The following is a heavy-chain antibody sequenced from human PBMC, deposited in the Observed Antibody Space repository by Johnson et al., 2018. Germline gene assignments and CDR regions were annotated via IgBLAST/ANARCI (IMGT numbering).Heavy chain of an antibody. D-gene: IGHD6-19*01. Sequence: VQLVESGGGLVQPGGSLRLSCAASGFTFSSYAMSWVRQAPGKGLEWVSAISGSGSTTYYADSGKGRFTISRDNSKNMLYLKMNNLSAEDTAVYYCAKDRQLLVELDYWGQGTLVIVSS. CDR2: ISGSGSTT. J-gene: IGHJ4*02. CDR1: GFTFSSYA. V-gene: IGHV3-23*04. CDR3: AKDRQLLVELDY.